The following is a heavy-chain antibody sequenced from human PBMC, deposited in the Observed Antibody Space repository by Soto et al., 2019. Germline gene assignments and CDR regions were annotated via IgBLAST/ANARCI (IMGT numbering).Heavy chain of an antibody. J-gene: IGHJ6*02. CDR3: ARDFVVGGPTINYYYGMDV. V-gene: IGHV3-66*01. CDR2: IYSAGNT. D-gene: IGHD1-26*01. Sequence: CAASGFTVSSNYMSWVRQAPGKGLEWISIIYSAGNTYYADSVKGRFTISRDNSKNTLYLQMNSLGAEDTAVYYCARDFVVGGPTINYYYGMDVWGQGTTVTVSS. CDR1: GFTVSSNY.